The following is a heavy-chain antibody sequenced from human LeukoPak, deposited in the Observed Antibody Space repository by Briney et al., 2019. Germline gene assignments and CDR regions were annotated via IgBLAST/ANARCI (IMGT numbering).Heavy chain of an antibody. CDR2: IYYSGST. V-gene: IGHV4-39*07. D-gene: IGHD3-9*01. CDR3: ARTHFDSLGWFDP. J-gene: IGHJ5*02. CDR1: GGSISSSSYY. Sequence: KTSETLSLTCTVSGGSISSSSYYWGWIRQPPGKGLEWIGSIYYSGSTYYNPSLKSRVTISVDTSKNQFSLNLTSVTAADTALYFCARTHFDSLGWFDPWGQGIQVIVSS.